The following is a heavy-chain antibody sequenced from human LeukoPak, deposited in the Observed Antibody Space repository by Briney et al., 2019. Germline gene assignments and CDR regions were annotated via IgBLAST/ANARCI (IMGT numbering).Heavy chain of an antibody. V-gene: IGHV1-2*02. CDR3: ARDVVVPAAIGIVASTFDY. J-gene: IGHJ4*02. CDR2: XXXXXGGT. D-gene: IGHD2-2*02. Sequence: GASVKVSCKASGYTFTGYYMHWVRQAPGQGLEXXXXXXXXXGGTNYAQKFQGRVTMTRDTSISTAYMELSRLRSDDTAVYYCARDVVVPAAIGIVASTFDYWGQGTLVTVSS. CDR1: GYTFTGYY.